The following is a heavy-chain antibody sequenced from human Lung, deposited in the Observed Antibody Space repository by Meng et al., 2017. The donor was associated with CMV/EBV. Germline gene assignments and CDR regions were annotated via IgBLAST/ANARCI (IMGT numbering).Heavy chain of an antibody. CDR2: ISYDGSNK. D-gene: IGHD2-2*01. V-gene: IGHV3-30-3*01. J-gene: IGHJ5*02. CDR3: ARDGGYCSSTSCYEGGWFDP. Sequence: GESXKISCAASGFTFSSYAMHWVRQAPGKGLEWVAVISYDGSNKYYADSVKGRFTISRDNSKNTLYLQMNSLRAEDTAVYYCARDGGYCSSTSCYEGGWFDPWXQGTXVTVSS. CDR1: GFTFSSYA.